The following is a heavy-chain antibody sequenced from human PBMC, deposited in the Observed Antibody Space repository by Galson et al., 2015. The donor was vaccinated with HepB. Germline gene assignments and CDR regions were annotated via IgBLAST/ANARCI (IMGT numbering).Heavy chain of an antibody. Sequence: LRLSCAVSGFTFTNYGMHWVRQPPGKGLECEAVISYDGSDKYYADSVKGRFTISRDDSKNTLYLQVSSLRTEDTAIYYCARDLRNGYLDFWGQGTLVTVSS. D-gene: IGHD2-8*01. CDR1: GFTFTNYG. J-gene: IGHJ4*02. CDR3: ARDLRNGYLDF. CDR2: ISYDGSDK. V-gene: IGHV3-30*03.